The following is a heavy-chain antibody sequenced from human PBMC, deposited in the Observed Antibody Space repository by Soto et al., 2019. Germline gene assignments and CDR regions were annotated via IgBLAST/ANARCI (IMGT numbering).Heavy chain of an antibody. CDR1: GFTFSSYG. CDR2: ISYDGSNK. Sequence: PGGSLRLSCAASGFTFSSYGMHWVRQAPGKGLEWVAVISYDGSNKYYADSVKGRFTISRDNSKNTLYLQMNSLRAEDTAVYYCAKDLTPIFGVVQMPSNYYYDGMDGWGQGTTVTVSS. V-gene: IGHV3-30*18. D-gene: IGHD3-3*01. CDR3: AKDLTPIFGVVQMPSNYYYDGMDG. J-gene: IGHJ6*02.